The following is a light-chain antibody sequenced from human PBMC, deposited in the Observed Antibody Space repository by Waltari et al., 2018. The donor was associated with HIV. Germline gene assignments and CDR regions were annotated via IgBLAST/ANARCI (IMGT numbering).Light chain of an antibody. CDR3: QSFDSTNQV. J-gene: IGLJ3*02. V-gene: IGLV6-57*01. CDR1: SGNIASDY. CDR2: EDK. Sequence: FMLTQPHSVSESPGKTVTISCTRSSGNIASDYVQWYQQRPGSSPTTVIYEDKHRPSGVPHRCSGSIDSSSNSASLTSSGLKTEDEADYYCQSFDSTNQVFGGGTKLTV.